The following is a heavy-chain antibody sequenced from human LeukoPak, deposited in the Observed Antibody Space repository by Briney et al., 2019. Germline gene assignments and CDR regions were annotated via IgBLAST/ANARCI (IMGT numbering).Heavy chain of an antibody. CDR2: INPSGGST. Sequence: SVKVSCKASGYTFTSYYMHWVRQAPGQGLEWMGIINPSGGSTSYAQKFQGRVTMTRDTSTSTVHMELSSLRSEDTAVYYCARDHPHDYGDLPGDYWGQGTLVTVSS. CDR1: GYTFTSYY. D-gene: IGHD4-17*01. V-gene: IGHV1-46*01. J-gene: IGHJ4*02. CDR3: ARDHPHDYGDLPGDY.